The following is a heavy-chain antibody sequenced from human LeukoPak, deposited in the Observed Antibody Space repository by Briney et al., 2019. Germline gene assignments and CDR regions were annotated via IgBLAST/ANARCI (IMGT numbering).Heavy chain of an antibody. J-gene: IGHJ6*03. V-gene: IGHV4-39*07. CDR3: ARDFSSSSTVYYYYYMDV. Sequence: SSYYMSWVRQPPGKGLEWIGTISYSGTTYYSPSLKSRVTISLDTSKNQFSLKLSSVTAADTAIYYCARDFSSSSTVYYYYYMDVWGKGTTVTVSS. D-gene: IGHD6-6*01. CDR1: SSYY. CDR2: ISYSGTT.